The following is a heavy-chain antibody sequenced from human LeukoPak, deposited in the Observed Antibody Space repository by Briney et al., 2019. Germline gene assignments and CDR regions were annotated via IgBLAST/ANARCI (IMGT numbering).Heavy chain of an antibody. CDR3: ARDGVPTVVTWPYYYYYYMDV. J-gene: IGHJ6*03. D-gene: IGHD4-23*01. CDR1: GGSISSSSYY. Sequence: PSETLSLTCTVSGGSISSSSYYWGWIRQPPGKGLEWIGSIYYSGSTYYNPSLKSRVTISVDTSKNQISLKLSSVTAADTAVYYCARDGVPTVVTWPYYYYYYMDVWGKGTTVTISS. CDR2: IYYSGST. V-gene: IGHV4-39*07.